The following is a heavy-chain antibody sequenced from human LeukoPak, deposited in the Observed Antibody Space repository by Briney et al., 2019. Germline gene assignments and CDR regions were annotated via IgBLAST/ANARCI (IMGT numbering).Heavy chain of an antibody. J-gene: IGHJ5*02. CDR2: ISPYNGDT. V-gene: IGHV1-18*04. Sequence: ASVKVSCKASGYTFTSYGISWVRQAPGQGLEWMGWISPYNGDTKYAQNLQGRVTMTTDTSTSTTYMEVRSLRSDDTAVYYCAKGVGSEFTWFDPWGQGTLVTVSS. CDR1: GYTFTSYG. D-gene: IGHD3-10*01. CDR3: AKGVGSEFTWFDP.